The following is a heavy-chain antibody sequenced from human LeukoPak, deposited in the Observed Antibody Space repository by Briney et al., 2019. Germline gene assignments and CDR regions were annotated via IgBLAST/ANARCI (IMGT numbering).Heavy chain of an antibody. CDR1: GFTFSSYG. D-gene: IGHD6-19*01. J-gene: IGHJ6*03. V-gene: IGHV3-33*06. Sequence: GGSLRLSCAASGFTFSSYGMHWVRQAPGKGLEWVAVIWYDGSNKHYADSVKGRFTISRDNSKNTLYLQMNSLRAEDTAVYYCAKVSARGSGWYPYYYYYMDVWGKGTTVTVSS. CDR2: IWYDGSNK. CDR3: AKVSARGSGWYPYYYYYMDV.